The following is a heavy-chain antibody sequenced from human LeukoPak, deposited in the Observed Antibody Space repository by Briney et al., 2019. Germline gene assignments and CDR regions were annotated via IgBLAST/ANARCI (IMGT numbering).Heavy chain of an antibody. D-gene: IGHD3-10*01. V-gene: IGHV3-74*01. CDR3: ARDKVYYGSGTYGY. CDR2: INSDGSST. J-gene: IGHJ4*02. CDR1: GFTFSSYW. Sequence: GGSLRLSCAASGFTFSSYWMHWVRQVPGKGLVWVSHINSDGSSTNYADPVKGRFTISRDNAKNTLYLQMNSLRAEDTAVYFCARDKVYYGSGTYGYWGQGTLVTVSS.